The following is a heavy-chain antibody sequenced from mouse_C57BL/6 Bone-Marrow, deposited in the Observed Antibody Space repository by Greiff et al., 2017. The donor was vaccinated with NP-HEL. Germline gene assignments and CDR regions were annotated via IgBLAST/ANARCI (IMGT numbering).Heavy chain of an antibody. CDR2: IYPGSGST. J-gene: IGHJ1*03. V-gene: IGHV1-55*01. Sequence: QVHVKQPGAELVKPGASVKMSCKASSYTFTSYWITWVKQRPGQGLEWIGDIYPGSGSTNYNEKFKSKATLTVDTSSSTAYMQLSSLTSEDSAVYYCARGDYSNLWYFDVWGTGTTVTVSS. CDR3: ARGDYSNLWYFDV. D-gene: IGHD2-5*01. CDR1: SYTFTSYW.